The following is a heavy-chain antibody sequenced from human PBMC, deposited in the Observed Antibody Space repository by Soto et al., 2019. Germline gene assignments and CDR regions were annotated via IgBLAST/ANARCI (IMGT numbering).Heavy chain of an antibody. CDR2: INPNSGGT. D-gene: IGHD3-9*01. J-gene: IGHJ5*02. V-gene: IGHV1-2*04. CDR1: GYTFTGYY. CDR3: ARGWGLRYFDWLFQVSPPRPEDNWFDP. Sequence: ASVKVSCKASGYTFTGYYMHWVRQAPGQGLEWMGWINPNSGGTNYAQKFQGWVTMTRDTSISTAYMELSRLRSDDTAVYYCARGWGLRYFDWLFQVSPPRPEDNWFDPWGQGTLVTVSS.